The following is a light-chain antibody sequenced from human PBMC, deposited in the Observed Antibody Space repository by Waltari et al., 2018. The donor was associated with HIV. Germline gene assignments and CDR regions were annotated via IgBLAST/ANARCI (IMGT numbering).Light chain of an antibody. J-gene: IGLJ3*02. CDR3: QTWGTGILV. Sequence: QLVLTQSPSAPASLGASVKLTCTLSSGHSSYAIAWHQQQPEKGPRYLMKLNSDGSHSKGDGIPDRFSGSSSGAERYLTISSLQSEDEADYYCQTWGTGILVFGGGTNLTVL. CDR2: LNSDGSH. V-gene: IGLV4-69*01. CDR1: SGHSSYA.